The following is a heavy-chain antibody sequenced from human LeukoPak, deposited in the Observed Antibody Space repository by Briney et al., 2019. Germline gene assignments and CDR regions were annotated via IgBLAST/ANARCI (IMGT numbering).Heavy chain of an antibody. V-gene: IGHV3-23*01. CDR1: GFTFSSYA. D-gene: IGHD6-19*01. Sequence: GTSLRLSCAASGFTFSSYAMSWVRQAPGKGLEWVSGISGSGGNTYYADSVKGRFTISRDNSKNTLYLQMNSLRAEDTAVYYCAKDKGSVAGGGRFDSWGQGTLVTVSS. CDR3: AKDKGSVAGGGRFDS. CDR2: ISGSGGNT. J-gene: IGHJ4*02.